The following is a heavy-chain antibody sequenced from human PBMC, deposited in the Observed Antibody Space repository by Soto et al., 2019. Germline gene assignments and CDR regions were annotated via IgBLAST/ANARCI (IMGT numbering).Heavy chain of an antibody. V-gene: IGHV2-5*02. CDR3: AHRRVRDSSGENFDS. CDR1: GFSLNTNAVG. J-gene: IGHJ4*02. Sequence: QITLKESGPTLVKPTQTLTLTCTFSGFSLNTNAVGVAWIRQPPGKALEWLALLYWDDDKRYSPSLKSRLTTTTETSKNQVVLTMTNMDPEDTATYYCAHRRVRDSSGENFDSWGQGTLVTVSS. D-gene: IGHD6-19*01. CDR2: LYWDDDK.